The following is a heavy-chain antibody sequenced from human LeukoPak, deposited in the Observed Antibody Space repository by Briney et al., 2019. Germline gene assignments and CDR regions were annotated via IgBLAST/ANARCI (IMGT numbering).Heavy chain of an antibody. CDR1: GYTFTDCY. V-gene: IGHV1-2*02. CDR3: AVTYHDRSGYYYVYYFDY. D-gene: IGHD3-22*01. J-gene: IGHJ4*02. Sequence: ASVKVSCKASGYTFTDCYMHWVRQAPGQGLEWMGWINPNSGGTNYAQKFQGRVTTTRDTSISTAYMELSRLRSDDTAVYYCAVTYHDRSGYYYVYYFDYWGQGTLVTVSS. CDR2: INPNSGGT.